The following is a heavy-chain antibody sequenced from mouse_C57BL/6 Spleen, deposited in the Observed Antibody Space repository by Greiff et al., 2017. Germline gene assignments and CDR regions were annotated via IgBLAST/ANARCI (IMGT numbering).Heavy chain of an antibody. CDR3: ASPKAY. CDR2: INPGDGYT. V-gene: IGHV1-7*01. J-gene: IGHJ3*01. CDR1: GYAFTSYW. Sequence: QVQLQQSGAELAKPGASVKLSCKASGYAFTSYWMHWVKQRPGQGLEWIGYINPGDGYTKYNQKFKDKATLTADKSSRTAYMQLSSLTYEDSAVYYCASPKAYWGQGTLVTVSA.